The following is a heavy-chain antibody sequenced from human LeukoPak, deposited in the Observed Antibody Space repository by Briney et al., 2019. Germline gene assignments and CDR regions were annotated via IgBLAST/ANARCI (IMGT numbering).Heavy chain of an antibody. V-gene: IGHV3-21*01. CDR1: GFTFSSYA. D-gene: IGHD3-22*01. J-gene: IGHJ5*02. CDR2: ISSSSSYI. CDR3: ARQRSSGYYSP. Sequence: GGSLRLSCAASGFTFSSYAIHWVRQAPGKGLEWVSSISSSSSYIYYADSVKGRFTISRDNAKNSLYLQMNSLRAEDTAVYYCARQRSSGYYSPWGQGTLVTVSS.